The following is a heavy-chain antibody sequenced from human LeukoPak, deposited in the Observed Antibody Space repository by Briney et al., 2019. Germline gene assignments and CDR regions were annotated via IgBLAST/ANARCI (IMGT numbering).Heavy chain of an antibody. CDR3: ARDLRYYYGSGSSFNWFDP. Sequence: GASVKVSCKASGYTFTAYYIHWVRQAPGQGLEWMGGIIPIFGTANYAQKFQGRVTITADESTSTAYMELSSLRSEDTAVYYCARDLRYYYGSGSSFNWFDPWGQGTLVTVSS. CDR2: IIPIFGTA. J-gene: IGHJ5*02. D-gene: IGHD3-10*01. V-gene: IGHV1-69*13. CDR1: GYTFTAYY.